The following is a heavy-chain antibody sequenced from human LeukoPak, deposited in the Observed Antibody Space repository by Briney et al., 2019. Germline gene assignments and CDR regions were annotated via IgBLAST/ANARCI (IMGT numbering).Heavy chain of an antibody. J-gene: IGHJ4*02. CDR2: INHSGST. Sequence: PSETLSLTCAVYGGSFSGYYWSWIRQPPGKGLEWIGEINHSGSTNYNPSLKSRVTISVDTSKNQFSLKLSSVTAADTAVYYCARAPIYSYGPTTSDYWGQGTLVTVSS. CDR3: ARAPIYSYGPTTSDY. V-gene: IGHV4-34*01. D-gene: IGHD5-18*01. CDR1: GGSFSGYY.